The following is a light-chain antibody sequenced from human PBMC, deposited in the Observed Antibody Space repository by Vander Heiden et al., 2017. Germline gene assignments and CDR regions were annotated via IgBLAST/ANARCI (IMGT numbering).Light chain of an antibody. CDR2: GKN. V-gene: IGLV3-19*01. CDR3: NSRDSSGNHVV. J-gene: IGLJ2*01. Sequence: SSELTQDPAVSVALGQTVRITCQGDSLRSYYASWYQQKPGQAPLLDIYGKNNRPSGIPDRFSGSSSGNTASLTITGAQAEDEADYYCNSRDSSGNHVVFGGGTKLTVL. CDR1: SLRSYY.